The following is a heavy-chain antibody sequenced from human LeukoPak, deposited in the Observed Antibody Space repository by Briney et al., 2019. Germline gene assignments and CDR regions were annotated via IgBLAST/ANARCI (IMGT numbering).Heavy chain of an antibody. D-gene: IGHD5-12*01. J-gene: IGHJ5*02. CDR1: GGSFSGYY. CDR2: INHSGST. V-gene: IGHV4-34*01. Sequence: SETLSLTCAVYGGSFSGYYWSWIRQPPGKGLEWIGEINHSGSTNYNPSLKSRVTISVDMSKNQFSLKLSSVTAAETAVYYCAREWWLRTNWFDPWGQGTLVTVSS. CDR3: AREWWLRTNWFDP.